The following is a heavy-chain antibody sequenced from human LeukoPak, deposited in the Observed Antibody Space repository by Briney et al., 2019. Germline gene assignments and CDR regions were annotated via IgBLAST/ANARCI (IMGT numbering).Heavy chain of an antibody. J-gene: IGHJ4*02. CDR2: IYYSGST. D-gene: IGHD1-1*01. Sequence: SQTLSLTSTVSGGSISSGGYYWSWIRQHPGKGLEWIGYIYYSGSTYYNPSLKSRVTISVDTSKNQFSLKLSSVTAADTAVYYCAREKTTGTTYFDYWGQGTLVTVSS. CDR3: AREKTTGTTYFDY. V-gene: IGHV4-31*03. CDR1: GGSISSGGYY.